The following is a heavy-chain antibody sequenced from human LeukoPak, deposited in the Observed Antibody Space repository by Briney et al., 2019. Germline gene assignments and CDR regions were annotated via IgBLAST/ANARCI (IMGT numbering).Heavy chain of an antibody. CDR1: GGSFSGYY. D-gene: IGHD1-26*01. CDR3: ARIGEGSSFDY. Sequence: SETLSLTCAVYGGSFSGYYWSWIRQPPGKGLEWIGEINHSGSTNYNPSLKSRVTISVDTSKNQFSLKLSSVTAADTAVYYCARIGEGSSFDYWGQGTLVTVSS. J-gene: IGHJ4*02. V-gene: IGHV4-34*01. CDR2: INHSGST.